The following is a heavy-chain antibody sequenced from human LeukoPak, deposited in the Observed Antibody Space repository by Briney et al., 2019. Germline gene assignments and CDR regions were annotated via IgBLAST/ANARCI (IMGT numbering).Heavy chain of an antibody. Sequence: GGSLRLSCAASGFSFDDYTMNWVRQVPGKGLEWVSLISWDGGSRHYADSVKGRFTISKDNSKNSLYLQMNSLRTEDTALYYCAATQISGDNNDSFDYWGQGTLVTVSS. D-gene: IGHD5-18*01. CDR2: ISWDGGSR. CDR1: GFSFDDYT. CDR3: AATQISGDNNDSFDY. V-gene: IGHV3-43*01. J-gene: IGHJ4*02.